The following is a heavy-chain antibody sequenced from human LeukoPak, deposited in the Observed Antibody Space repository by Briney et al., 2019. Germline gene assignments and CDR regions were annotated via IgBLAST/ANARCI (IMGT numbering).Heavy chain of an antibody. J-gene: IGHJ6*02. CDR1: GFTFSSYG. CDR2: ISGSGDGT. CDR3: ARKPYCRGGTCYGLDV. Sequence: GGSLRLSCAASGFTFSSYGMGWVRQAPGKGLEWVSAISGSGDGTNYADSVKGRFTISRDNSKNTLYLQMNSLRAEDTAVYYCARKPYCRGGTCYGLDVWGQGTTVTVSS. V-gene: IGHV3-23*01. D-gene: IGHD2-15*01.